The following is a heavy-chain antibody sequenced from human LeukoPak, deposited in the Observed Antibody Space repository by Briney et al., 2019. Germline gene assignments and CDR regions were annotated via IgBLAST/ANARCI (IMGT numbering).Heavy chain of an antibody. V-gene: IGHV3-30*01. CDR2: ISYDGSNK. Sequence: GRSLRLSCAASGFTFSSYAMHWVRQAPGKGLEWVAVISYDGSNKYYADSVKGRFTISRDNSKNTLYLQMNSLRAEDTAVYYCARDRSDCSGGSCYSTFGGVLDYWGQGTLVTVSS. CDR1: GFTFSSYA. J-gene: IGHJ4*02. D-gene: IGHD2-15*01. CDR3: ARDRSDCSGGSCYSTFGGVLDY.